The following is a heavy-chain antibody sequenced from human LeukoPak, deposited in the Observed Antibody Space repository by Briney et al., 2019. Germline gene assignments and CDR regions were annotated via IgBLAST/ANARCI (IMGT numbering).Heavy chain of an antibody. D-gene: IGHD6-13*01. J-gene: IGHJ6*02. V-gene: IGHV1-69*04. CDR1: GGTFSSYA. CDR3: ARLYSSSWYGGYYYGMDV. CDR2: IIPILGIA. Sequence: SVKVSCKASGGTFSSYAISWVRQDPGQGLEWMGRIIPILGIANYAQKFQGRVTITAGKSTSTAYMELSSLRSEDTAVYYCARLYSSSWYGGYYYGMDVWGQGTTVTVSS.